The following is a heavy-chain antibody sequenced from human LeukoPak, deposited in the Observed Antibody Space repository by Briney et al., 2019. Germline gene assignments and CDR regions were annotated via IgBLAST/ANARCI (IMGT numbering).Heavy chain of an antibody. CDR3: ARPYYYDSRIDP. D-gene: IGHD3-22*01. Sequence: PADTLSLTCTVSGGSMSSGDDYWSWIPQPPGKGLEWIAYMYYSGSTYYNPSLKSRVTMSADTSKNQLSLKLSSVTAADTAVYYCARPYYYDSRIDPWGQGILVTVSS. V-gene: IGHV4-30-4*02. CDR1: GGSMSSGDDY. J-gene: IGHJ5*02. CDR2: MYYSGST.